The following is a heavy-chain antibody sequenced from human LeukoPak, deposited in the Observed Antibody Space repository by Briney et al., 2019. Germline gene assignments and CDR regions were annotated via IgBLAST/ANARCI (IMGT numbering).Heavy chain of an antibody. CDR3: ARLPVIVGAWSPIDY. J-gene: IGHJ4*02. CDR1: GYTFTGYY. Sequence: ASVKGSCKASGYTFTGYYMHWVRQAPGQGLEWMGWINPESGGTNYAQKFQGRVTMTRDTSISTAYMELTSLRSDDTAVYYCARLPVIVGAWSPIDYWGRGTRVTVSS. D-gene: IGHD1-26*01. V-gene: IGHV1-2*02. CDR2: INPESGGT.